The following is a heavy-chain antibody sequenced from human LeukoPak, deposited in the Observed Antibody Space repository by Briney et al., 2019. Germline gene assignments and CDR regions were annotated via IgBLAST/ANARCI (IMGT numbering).Heavy chain of an antibody. CDR2: IHPSGIT. CDR3: SRGQDAFKTGY. J-gene: IGHJ4*02. Sequence: PSETLSLTCTVSGGSVTSGYYYWTWIRQYPGKGLEWIGYIHPSGITDYNPSLGSRVTMSLDTSQNQFSLKLTSVTAADTAIYYCSRGQDAFKTGYWGQGTLVTVSS. D-gene: IGHD5-24*01. CDR1: GGSVTSGYYY. V-gene: IGHV4-31*03.